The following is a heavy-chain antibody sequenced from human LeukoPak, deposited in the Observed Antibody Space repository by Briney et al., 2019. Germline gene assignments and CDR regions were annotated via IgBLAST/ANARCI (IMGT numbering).Heavy chain of an antibody. J-gene: IGHJ3*02. D-gene: IGHD2-2*01. CDR3: ARAKYQGEAFDI. CDR2: ISSSGSTI. V-gene: IGHV3-11*01. Sequence: GGSLRLSCAASGFTFSNAWMSWVRQAPGKGLEWVSYISSSGSTIYYADSVKGRFTISRDNAKNSLYLQMNSLRAEDTAVYYCARAKYQGEAFDIWGQGTMVTVSS. CDR1: GFTFSNAW.